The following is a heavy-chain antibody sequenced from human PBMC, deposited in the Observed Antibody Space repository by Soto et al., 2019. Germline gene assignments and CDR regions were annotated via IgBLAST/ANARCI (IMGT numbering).Heavy chain of an antibody. CDR3: TISGYSYGFPDY. CDR2: IKSKTDGGTT. D-gene: IGHD5-18*01. Sequence: GGSLRLSCAASGFTFSNAWMSWVRQAPGKGLEWVGRIKSKTDGGTTDYAAPVKGRFAISRDDSKNTLYLQMNSLKTEDAAVYYCTISGYSYGFPDYWGQGTLVTVSS. CDR1: GFTFSNAW. J-gene: IGHJ4*02. V-gene: IGHV3-15*01.